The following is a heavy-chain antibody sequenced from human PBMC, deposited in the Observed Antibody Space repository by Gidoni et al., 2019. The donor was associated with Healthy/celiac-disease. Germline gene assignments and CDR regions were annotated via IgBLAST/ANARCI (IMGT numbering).Heavy chain of an antibody. D-gene: IGHD4-17*01. CDR3: ARGQFRRMTTVVTKGRPFDY. CDR1: GESFSGYY. V-gene: IGHV4-34*01. Sequence: QVQLQQWGAGLLKPSETLSLTCAVYGESFSGYYWSWIRQPPGKGLVWIGEINHSGSTNYNPSLKSRVTISVDTSKNQFSLKLSSVTAADTAVYYCARGQFRRMTTVVTKGRPFDYWGQGTLVTVSS. CDR2: INHSGST. J-gene: IGHJ4*02.